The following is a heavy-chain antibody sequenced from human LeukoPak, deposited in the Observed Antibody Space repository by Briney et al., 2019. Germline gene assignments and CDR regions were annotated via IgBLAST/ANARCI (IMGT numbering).Heavy chain of an antibody. Sequence: SETLSLTCAVYGGSFSGYYWSWIRQPPGKGLEWIGEINHSGSTNYNPSLRSRVTISVDTSKNQFSLKLSSVTAADTAVYYCARGRATKMRWVGRAGRAPFDYWGQGTLVTVSS. D-gene: IGHD6-13*01. V-gene: IGHV4-34*01. CDR3: ARGRATKMRWVGRAGRAPFDY. CDR2: INHSGST. CDR1: GGSFSGYY. J-gene: IGHJ4*02.